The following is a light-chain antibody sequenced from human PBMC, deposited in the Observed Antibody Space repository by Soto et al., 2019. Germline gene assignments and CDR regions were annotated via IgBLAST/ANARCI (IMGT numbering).Light chain of an antibody. CDR2: KAS. V-gene: IGKV1-5*03. CDR1: QSISSW. J-gene: IGKJ1*01. CDR3: LQYSTYWT. Sequence: DIPMTQSPSTLSASVGDRVTITCRASQSISSWLAWYQQKPGKAPKLLIYKASSLESGVPSRFSGSGSGTDFTLTINSLQPDDFATYYCLQYSTYWTFGQGTKVEI.